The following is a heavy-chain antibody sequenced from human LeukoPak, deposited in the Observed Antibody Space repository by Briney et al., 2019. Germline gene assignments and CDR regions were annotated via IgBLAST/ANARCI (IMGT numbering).Heavy chain of an antibody. CDR3: ARDLRMATRSFDY. J-gene: IGHJ4*02. V-gene: IGHV3-21*01. Sequence: GGSLRLSCAASGFTFSSYSMNWVRQAPGKGLEWVSSISSSSYIYYADSVKGRFTISRDNAKNSLYLQMNSLRAEDTAVYYCARDLRMATRSFDYWGQGTLVTVSS. CDR2: ISSSSYI. D-gene: IGHD5-12*01. CDR1: GFTFSSYS.